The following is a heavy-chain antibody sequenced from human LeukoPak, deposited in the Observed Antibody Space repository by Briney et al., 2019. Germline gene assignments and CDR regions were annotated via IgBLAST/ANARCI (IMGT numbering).Heavy chain of an antibody. CDR2: IYPGDSDT. D-gene: IGHD2-2*01. CDR3: ERSHCSSTSCDNWFDP. CDR1: GYSFTSYW. V-gene: IGHV5-51*01. Sequence: KYGESLKISCKGSGYSFTSYWIGWVRQMPGKGLEWMGIIYPGDSDTRYSPSFQGQVTISADKSISTAYLQWSSLKASDTAMYYCERSHCSSTSCDNWFDPWGQGTLVTVSS. J-gene: IGHJ5*02.